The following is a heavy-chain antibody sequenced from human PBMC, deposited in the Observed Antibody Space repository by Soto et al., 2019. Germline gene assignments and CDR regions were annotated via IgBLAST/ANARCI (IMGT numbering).Heavy chain of an antibody. CDR3: ALQTQYYYYYYMDV. J-gene: IGHJ6*03. CDR2: IYYSGST. Sequence: QVQLQESGPGLVKPSQTLSLTCTVSGGSISSGGYYWSWIRQHPGKGLEWIGYIYYSGSTYYNPSLKSRVTISGDTSKNQFSLKLSSVTAADTAVYYCALQTQYYYYYYMDVCGKGTTVTVSS. D-gene: IGHD1-1*01. V-gene: IGHV4-31*03. CDR1: GGSISSGGYY.